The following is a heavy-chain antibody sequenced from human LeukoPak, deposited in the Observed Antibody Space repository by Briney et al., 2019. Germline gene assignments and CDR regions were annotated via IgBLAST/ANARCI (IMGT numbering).Heavy chain of an antibody. J-gene: IGHJ5*02. CDR2: INPNSGGT. Sequence: ASVKVSCKASGYTFTGYYMHWVRQAPGQGLEWMGWINPNSGGTNYAQKFQGRVTMTRDTSISTAYMELSRLRSDDTAVYYCARDPAGSSSWYRFYWSDPWGQGTLVTVSS. D-gene: IGHD6-13*01. CDR3: ARDPAGSSSWYRFYWSDP. V-gene: IGHV1-2*02. CDR1: GYTFTGYY.